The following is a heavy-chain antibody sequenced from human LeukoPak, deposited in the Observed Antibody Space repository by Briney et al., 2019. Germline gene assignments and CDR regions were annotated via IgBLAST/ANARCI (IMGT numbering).Heavy chain of an antibody. CDR3: ARGARGLAYCSGGSCKKYYGMDV. V-gene: IGHV1-46*01. Sequence: ASVKVSCKASGYTFTSYYMHWVRQAPGQGLEWMGIINPSGGSTSYAQKFQGRVTMTRDTSTSTVYMELSSLRSEDTAVYYCARGARGLAYCSGGSCKKYYGMDVWGQGTTVTVSS. D-gene: IGHD2-15*01. J-gene: IGHJ6*02. CDR1: GYTFTSYY. CDR2: INPSGGST.